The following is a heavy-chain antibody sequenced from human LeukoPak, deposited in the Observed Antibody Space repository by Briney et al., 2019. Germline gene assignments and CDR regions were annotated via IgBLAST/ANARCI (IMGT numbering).Heavy chain of an antibody. J-gene: IGHJ4*02. D-gene: IGHD1-26*01. V-gene: IGHV3-11*01. Sequence: GGSLRLSCAASGFTFSDYYMTWIRQAPGKGLEWVSYISNSGSTIYYADSVKGRFTISRDNGKNSLYLQMNSLRAEDTAVYYWAREHTSGTYYIDYWGQGTLVTVSS. CDR1: GFTFSDYY. CDR2: ISNSGSTI. CDR3: AREHTSGTYYIDY.